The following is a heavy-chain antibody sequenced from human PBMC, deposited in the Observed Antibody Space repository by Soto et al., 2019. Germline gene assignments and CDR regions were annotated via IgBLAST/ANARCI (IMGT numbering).Heavy chain of an antibody. CDR1: GNTFTSYW. V-gene: IGHV5-51*01. CDR3: ARLCLSSDPALMGMNV. D-gene: IGHD6-25*01. CDR2: IYPDDYDT. Sequence: GEFLKISCKGSGNTFTSYWIGWVRQMPGKGLEWMGIIYPDDYDTRYSPSFQGQVTISPDKSISTAYLQWSSLKASDTAMYYCARLCLSSDPALMGMNVWGQGTTVTVSS. J-gene: IGHJ6*02.